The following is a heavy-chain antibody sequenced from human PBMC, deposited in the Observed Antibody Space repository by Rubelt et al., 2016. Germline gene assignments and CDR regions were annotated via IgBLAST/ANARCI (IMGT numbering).Heavy chain of an antibody. Sequence: LSLTCTVSGGSISSSSYYWGWIRQPPGKGLEWIGSIYYSGSTYYNPSLKSRVTISVDTSKNQFSLKLSSVTAADTAVYYCARDRWFDPWGQGTLVTVSS. J-gene: IGHJ5*02. CDR2: IYYSGST. V-gene: IGHV4-39*07. CDR3: ARDRWFDP. CDR1: GGSISSSSYY.